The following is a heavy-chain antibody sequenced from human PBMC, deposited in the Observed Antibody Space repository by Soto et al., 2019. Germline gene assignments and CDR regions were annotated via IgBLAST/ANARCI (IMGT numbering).Heavy chain of an antibody. J-gene: IGHJ6*02. CDR1: GFTFSDHY. V-gene: IGHV3-72*01. CDR3: ARDTSGYGGAGYYGMDV. Sequence: AGGSLRLSCAASGFTFSDHYMDWVRQAPGEGLEWVGRTRNKANSYTTEYAASVKGRFTISRDDSKNSLYLQMNSLKTEDTAVYYCARDTSGYGGAGYYGMDVWGQGTTVTVSS. CDR2: TRNKANSYTT. D-gene: IGHD5-12*01.